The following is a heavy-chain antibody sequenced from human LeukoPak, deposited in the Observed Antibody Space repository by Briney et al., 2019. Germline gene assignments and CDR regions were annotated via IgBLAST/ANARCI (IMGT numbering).Heavy chain of an antibody. Sequence: SETLSLTCTVSGGSISSYCWSWIRQPPGRGLGWIGYIYYIGSNNYNPSLKSRVTMSADPSKNQFSLQLSSVTAADTAVYYCASSNSGSQYNWFDPWGQGTLVTVSS. CDR3: ASSNSGSQYNWFDP. V-gene: IGHV4-59*12. J-gene: IGHJ5*02. CDR2: IYYIGSN. D-gene: IGHD6-19*01. CDR1: GGSISSYC.